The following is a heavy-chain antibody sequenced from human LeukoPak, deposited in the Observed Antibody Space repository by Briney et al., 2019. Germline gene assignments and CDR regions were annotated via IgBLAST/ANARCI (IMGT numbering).Heavy chain of an antibody. J-gene: IGHJ4*02. Sequence: QPGRSLRLSCAAAGFTFSNYAMSWVRQAPGKGLEWVSAISGSGGSTYYADSVKGRFTISRDNSKNTLYLQMNSLRAEDTAVYYCAKESLGYCSSTSCNKKGSFDYWGQGTLVTVSS. CDR3: AKESLGYCSSTSCNKKGSFDY. CDR1: GFTFSNYA. V-gene: IGHV3-23*01. CDR2: ISGSGGST. D-gene: IGHD2-2*01.